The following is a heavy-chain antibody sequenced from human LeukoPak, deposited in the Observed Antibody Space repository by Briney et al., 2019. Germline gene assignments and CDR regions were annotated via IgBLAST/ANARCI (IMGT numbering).Heavy chain of an antibody. V-gene: IGHV3-23*01. J-gene: IGHJ4*02. CDR3: AKASWVSSADAVL. D-gene: IGHD3-3*02. CDR2: LRGDGDT. CDR1: GFTFSSYA. Sequence: GGSLRLSCAASGFTFSSYAVSWVRQAPARGLEWVSSLRGDGDTFYADSVKGRLTLSRDESRNTVYLQMNNLRVEDTAVYFCAKASWVSSADAVLWGQGTLVTVSS.